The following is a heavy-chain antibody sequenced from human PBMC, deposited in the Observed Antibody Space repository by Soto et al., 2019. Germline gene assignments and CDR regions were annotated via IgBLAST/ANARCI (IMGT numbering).Heavy chain of an antibody. CDR1: GGSISSSSYY. Sequence: QLQLQESGPGLVKPSETLSLTCTDSGGSISSSSYYWGCIRQPPGKGQEWIGSIYYSGSTYYNPSVKSRVTISVDTRKNQFSLKLSSVTAADTAVYYCARHYHGGEWFDPWGQGTLVTVSS. D-gene: IGHD3-16*01. CDR2: IYYSGST. J-gene: IGHJ5*02. V-gene: IGHV4-39*01. CDR3: ARHYHGGEWFDP.